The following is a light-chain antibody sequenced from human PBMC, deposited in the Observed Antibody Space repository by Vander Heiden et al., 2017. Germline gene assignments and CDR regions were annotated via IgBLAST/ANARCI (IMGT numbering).Light chain of an antibody. CDR3: QQYYSSPLT. V-gene: IGKV4-1*01. J-gene: IGKJ4*01. Sequence: DIVMIQSPDSLAVSLGERATINCKSSQSVLYSSNDKNYLAWYQQKPGQPPKLLIHWASARESGVPDRFSGSGSGTDFTLTISSLQAEDVAVYYCQQYYSSPLTFGGGTKEEIK. CDR1: QSVLYSSNDKNY. CDR2: WAS.